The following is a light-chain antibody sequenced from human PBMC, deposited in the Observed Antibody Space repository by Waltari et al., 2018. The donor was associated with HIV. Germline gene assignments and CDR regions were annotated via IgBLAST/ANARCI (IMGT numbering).Light chain of an antibody. CDR2: DID. CDR1: STDSRFYQH. V-gene: IGLV2-14*03. Sequence: QSALTQPASVSGFPGQTINISCTGISTDSRFYQHVSWYQQHPGSVPRLIIYDIDSRPSGISDHFSGSRSGDSASLTISGLQSGDEAHYFCASNRLDSTLVFGGGTNLTIL. CDR3: ASNRLDSTLV. J-gene: IGLJ2*01.